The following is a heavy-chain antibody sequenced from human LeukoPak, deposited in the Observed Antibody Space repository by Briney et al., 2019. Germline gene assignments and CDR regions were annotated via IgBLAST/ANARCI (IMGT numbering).Heavy chain of an antibody. CDR1: GYTFTSYF. Sequence: GASVKVSCKASGYTFTSYFMHWVRQAPGQGLEWMGIINPSGGSTTYAQKFQGRVTMTRDMSTGTVYMELSSLRSEDTAVYYCARVSGIAVPWGEFDFWGQGTLVTVSS. CDR3: ARVSGIAVPWGEFDF. D-gene: IGHD6-19*01. CDR2: INPSGGST. J-gene: IGHJ4*02. V-gene: IGHV1-46*01.